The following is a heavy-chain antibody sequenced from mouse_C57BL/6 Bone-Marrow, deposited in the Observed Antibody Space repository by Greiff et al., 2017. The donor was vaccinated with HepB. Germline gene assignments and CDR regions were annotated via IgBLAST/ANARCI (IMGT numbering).Heavy chain of an antibody. V-gene: IGHV6-3*01. CDR1: GFTFSNYW. Sequence: EVKLMESGGGLVQPGGSMKLSCVASGFTFSNYWMNWVRQSPEKGLEWVAQIRLKSDNYATHYAESVKGRFTISRDDSKSSVYLQMNNLRAEDTGIYYCTGVIKGAMDYWGQGTSVTVSS. J-gene: IGHJ4*01. CDR3: TGVIKGAMDY. D-gene: IGHD2-4*01. CDR2: IRLKSDNYAT.